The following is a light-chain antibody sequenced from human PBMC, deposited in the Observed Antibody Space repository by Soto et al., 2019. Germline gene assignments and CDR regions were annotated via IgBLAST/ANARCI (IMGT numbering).Light chain of an antibody. CDR3: QQYDGSPRT. V-gene: IGKV3-15*01. J-gene: IGKJ1*01. CDR2: GAS. CDR1: QSVGSN. Sequence: EVVLTQSPATLSVSPGAGATLSCRASQSVGSNLAWYQQKPGQTPRVLIYGASTRAIGIPARFSGSGFGTEFTLTISSLQSEDFVVYHCQQYDGSPRTFGQGTKVEVK.